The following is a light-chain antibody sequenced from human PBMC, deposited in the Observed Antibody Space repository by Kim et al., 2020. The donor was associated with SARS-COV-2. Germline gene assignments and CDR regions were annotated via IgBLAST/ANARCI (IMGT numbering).Light chain of an antibody. CDR3: SSYTSSSTL. CDR1: SSDVGDYKY. J-gene: IGLJ2*01. CDR2: EVS. Sequence: QSALTQPASVSGSPGQSITISCTGTSSDVGDYKYVSWYQQHPGKAPKLMIYEVSNRPSGVSNRFSGSKSGNTASLTISGLQAEDEADYYCSSYTSSSTLFGGGTQLTVL. V-gene: IGLV2-14*01.